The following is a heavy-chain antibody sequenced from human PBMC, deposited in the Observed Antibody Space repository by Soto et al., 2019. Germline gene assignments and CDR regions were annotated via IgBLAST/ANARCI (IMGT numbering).Heavy chain of an antibody. J-gene: IGHJ6*02. CDR1: GYTFAYYG. CDR3: ARGGQECSSSGCSYNYDGMDV. CDR2: ISAYNGNT. Sequence: QVQLVQSGPEVKKPGASVKVSCKASGYTFAYYGIGWVRQAPGQGLEWMGWISAYNGNTHHAQDLQGRVTMTTDTSTSTAYMEWRSLRSDDTAVYYCARGGQECSSSGCSYNYDGMDVWGQGTTVTVSS. D-gene: IGHD2-2*01. V-gene: IGHV1-18*01.